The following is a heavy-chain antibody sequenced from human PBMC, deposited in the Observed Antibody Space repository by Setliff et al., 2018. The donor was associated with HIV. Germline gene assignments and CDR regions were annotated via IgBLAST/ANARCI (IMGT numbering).Heavy chain of an antibody. CDR1: GFTFTNYY. Sequence: LRLSCAASGFTFTNYYMSWIRQAPGKGLELLSYISVSGTDIRYADSVKGRFTISRDNAKNSLNLQMNSLRAEDTAVYYCARWGYSRDGMDVWGQGTTVTVSS. CDR2: ISVSGTDI. D-gene: IGHD4-4*01. CDR3: ARWGYSRDGMDV. V-gene: IGHV3-11*04. J-gene: IGHJ6*02.